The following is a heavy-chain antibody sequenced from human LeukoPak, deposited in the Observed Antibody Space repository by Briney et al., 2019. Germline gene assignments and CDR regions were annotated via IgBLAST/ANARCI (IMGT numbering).Heavy chain of an antibody. Sequence: GASVTVSCKASGYTFTSYAMHWVRQAPGQRREGMGWINAGNGNTKYSQEFQGRVTITRDTSASTAYMELSSLRSEDMAVYYCARDELGYCSGGSCYGGFDPWGQGTLVTVSS. CDR2: INAGNGNT. J-gene: IGHJ5*02. CDR3: ARDELGYCSGGSCYGGFDP. CDR1: GYTFTSYA. D-gene: IGHD2-15*01. V-gene: IGHV1-3*03.